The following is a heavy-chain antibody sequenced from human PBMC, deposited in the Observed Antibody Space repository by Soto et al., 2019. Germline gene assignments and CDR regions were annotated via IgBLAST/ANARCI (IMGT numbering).Heavy chain of an antibody. V-gene: IGHV4-30-2*01. CDR3: ARAIGWFGELLGGYYFDY. Sequence: QLQLQESGSGLVKPSQTLSLTCAVSGGSISSGGYSWSWIRQPPGKGLEWIGYIYHSGSTYYNPSLKSRVTISVDRSKNQSSLKLSSVTAADTAVYYCARAIGWFGELLGGYYFDYWGQGTLVTVSS. CDR1: GGSISSGGYS. J-gene: IGHJ4*02. CDR2: IYHSGST. D-gene: IGHD3-10*01.